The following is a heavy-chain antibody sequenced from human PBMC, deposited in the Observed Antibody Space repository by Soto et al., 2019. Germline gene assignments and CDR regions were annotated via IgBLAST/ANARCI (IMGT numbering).Heavy chain of an antibody. J-gene: IGHJ6*02. V-gene: IGHV5-51*01. CDR1: GYSFTSYC. CDR2: IYPGDSDT. CDR3: ARTLIAAYYYYGMDV. Sequence: PGESLKISCKGSGYSFTSYCIGWVRQMPWKGLEWMGIIYPGDSDTRYSPSFQGQVTISADKSISTAYLQWSSLKASDTAMYYCARTLIAAYYYYGMDVWGQGTTMTV. D-gene: IGHD6-6*01.